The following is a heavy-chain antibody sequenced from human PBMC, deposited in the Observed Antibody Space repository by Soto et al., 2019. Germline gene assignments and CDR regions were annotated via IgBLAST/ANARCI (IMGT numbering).Heavy chain of an antibody. CDR1: GDTFSTYA. J-gene: IGHJ3*02. D-gene: IGHD3-10*01. V-gene: IGHV1-69*06. Sequence: QVHLVQSGAEVKKPGSSVKVSCKASGDTFSTYASNWVRQAPGQGLEWMGGITPISDTKNNAQHFQARATISADNATSTVIMELSSLRSDDTAVYYCARENGARGAFDIWGQGSMVTVSS. CDR2: ITPISDTK. CDR3: ARENGARGAFDI.